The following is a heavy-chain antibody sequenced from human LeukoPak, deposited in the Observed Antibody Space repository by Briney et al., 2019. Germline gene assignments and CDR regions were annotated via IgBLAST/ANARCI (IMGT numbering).Heavy chain of an antibody. CDR3: ATALSGSYPGAFDI. CDR2: FDPEDGET. V-gene: IGHV1-24*01. CDR1: GYTLTELS. D-gene: IGHD1-26*01. J-gene: IGHJ3*02. Sequence: ASVKVSCKVSGYTLTELSMHWVRQAPGKGLEWMGGFDPEDGETIYAQKFQGRVTMTEDTSTDTAYMELSSLRSEDTAVYYCATALSGSYPGAFDIWGQGTMVTVSS.